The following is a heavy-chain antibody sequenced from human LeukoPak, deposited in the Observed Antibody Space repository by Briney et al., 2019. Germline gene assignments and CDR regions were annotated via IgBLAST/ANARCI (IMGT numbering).Heavy chain of an antibody. CDR3: ARAAGMVRGVTTYYMDV. Sequence: PSETLSLTCTVSGGSISRYYWSWIRQPAGKGLEWIGRIYTSGSTNYNPSLKSRVTMSVDTSKNQFSLKLSSVTAADTAVYYCARAAGMVRGVTTYYMDVWGKGTTVAVSS. CDR2: IYTSGST. D-gene: IGHD3-10*01. CDR1: GGSISRYY. V-gene: IGHV4-4*07. J-gene: IGHJ6*03.